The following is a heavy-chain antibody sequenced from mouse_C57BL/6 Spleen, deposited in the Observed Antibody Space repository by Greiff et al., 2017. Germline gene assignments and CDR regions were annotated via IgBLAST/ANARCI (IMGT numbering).Heavy chain of an antibody. D-gene: IGHD1-1*01. J-gene: IGHJ4*01. V-gene: IGHV1-15*01. Sequence: VQLQQSGAELVRPGASVTLSCKASGYTFTDYEMHWVKQTPVHGLEWIGAIDPETGGTAYNQKFKGKAILTADKSSSTAYMELRSLTSEDSAVEYCTRTPYGIAMDDWGQGTTVTVSS. CDR1: GYTFTDYE. CDR2: IDPETGGT. CDR3: TRTPYGIAMDD.